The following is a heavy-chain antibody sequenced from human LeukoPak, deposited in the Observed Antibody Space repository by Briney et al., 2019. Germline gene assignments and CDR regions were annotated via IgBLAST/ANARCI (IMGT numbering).Heavy chain of an antibody. D-gene: IGHD3-10*01. V-gene: IGHV3-48*02. Sequence: GGSLRLSCAASGFTFSSYSMNWVRQAPGKGLEWVSYISSSSSTIYYADSVKGRFTISRDNAKNSLYLQMNSLRDEDTAVYYRARDRAYYYGSGSPNWFDPWGQGTLVTVSS. CDR3: ARDRAYYYGSGSPNWFDP. CDR1: GFTFSSYS. CDR2: ISSSSSTI. J-gene: IGHJ5*02.